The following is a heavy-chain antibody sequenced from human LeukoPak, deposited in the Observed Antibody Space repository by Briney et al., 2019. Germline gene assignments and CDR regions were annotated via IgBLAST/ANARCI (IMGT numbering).Heavy chain of an antibody. J-gene: IGHJ4*02. D-gene: IGHD3-16*02. V-gene: IGHV3-23*01. CDR1: GFTFSSYA. Sequence: AGGSLRLSCAASGFTFSSYAMSWVRQAPGKGLEWVSAISGSGGSTYYADSVKGRFTISRDNSKNTLHLQMNSLRAEDTAVYYCAKDLGDYDYVWGSYRYFDRWGQGTLVTVSS. CDR3: AKDLGDYDYVWGSYRYFDR. CDR2: ISGSGGST.